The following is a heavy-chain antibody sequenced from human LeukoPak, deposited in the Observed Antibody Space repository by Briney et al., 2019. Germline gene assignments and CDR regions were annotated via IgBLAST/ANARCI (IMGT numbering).Heavy chain of an antibody. V-gene: IGHV3-48*01. CDR3: ATGGQIREADY. CDR1: GFTFSSYS. CDR2: ISSRSSTI. Sequence: GGSLRLSCAASGFTFSSYSMNWVRQAPGKGLEWVSYISSRSSTIYYADSVRGRFTISRDNAKNSVYLQMNSLRAEDTAVYYCATGGQIREADYWGQGTPVTVSS. D-gene: IGHD3-10*01. J-gene: IGHJ4*02.